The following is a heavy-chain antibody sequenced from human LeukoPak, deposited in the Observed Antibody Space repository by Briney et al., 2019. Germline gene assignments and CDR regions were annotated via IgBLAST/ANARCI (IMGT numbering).Heavy chain of an antibody. D-gene: IGHD4-17*01. CDR3: AKIGDYGISYYYYMDV. V-gene: IGHV3-74*01. CDR1: GFTFSSYW. J-gene: IGHJ6*03. Sequence: GGSLRLSCAASGFTFSSYWMHWVRQAPGKGLVWVSRIKSDGSITNYADSVKGRFTISRDNAKNTLYVQMNSLRAEDTAVYYCAKIGDYGISYYYYMDVWGKATTVTVSS. CDR2: IKSDGSIT.